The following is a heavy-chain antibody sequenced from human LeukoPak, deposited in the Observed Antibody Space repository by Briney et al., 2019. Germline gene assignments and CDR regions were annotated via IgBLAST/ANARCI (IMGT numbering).Heavy chain of an antibody. V-gene: IGHV3-13*01. CDR1: GFTFSSYD. CDR2: IGTAGDT. D-gene: IGHD3-3*01. CDR3: ARAASVYIWSGYYPYGMDV. Sequence: GGSLRLSCAASGFTFSSYDMHWVRQATGKGLEWVSAIGTAGDTYYPGSVKGRFTIFRENAKNSLYLQMNSLRAGDTAVYYCARAASVYIWSGYYPYGMDVWGQGTTVTVSS. J-gene: IGHJ6*02.